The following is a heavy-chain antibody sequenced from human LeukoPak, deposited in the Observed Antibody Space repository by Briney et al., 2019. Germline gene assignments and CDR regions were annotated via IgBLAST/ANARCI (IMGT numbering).Heavy chain of an antibody. D-gene: IGHD1-26*01. CDR2: IYYSGST. Sequence: SETLSLTCTVSGGSISSSGYYWGWIRHPPWKGLEWIASIYYSGSTYYNPSLKSRVTISVDTSKNQLSLKLSSLTAADTAVYYCARHEYSGSYYGLSWFDPWGQGTLVTVSS. CDR3: ARHEYSGSYYGLSWFDP. CDR1: GGSISSSGYY. V-gene: IGHV4-39*01. J-gene: IGHJ5*02.